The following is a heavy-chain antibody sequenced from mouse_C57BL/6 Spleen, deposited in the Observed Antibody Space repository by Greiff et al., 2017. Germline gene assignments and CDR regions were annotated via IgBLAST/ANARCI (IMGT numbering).Heavy chain of an antibody. Sequence: DVKLVESGGGLVKPGGSLKLSCAASGFTFSDYGMHWVRQAPEKGLEWVAYISSGSSTIYYADTVKGRFTISRDNAKNTLFLQMTSLRSEDTAMYYCARSWAYYFDYWGQGTTLTVSS. D-gene: IGHD4-1*01. V-gene: IGHV5-17*01. CDR1: GFTFSDYG. CDR3: ARSWAYYFDY. CDR2: ISSGSSTI. J-gene: IGHJ2*01.